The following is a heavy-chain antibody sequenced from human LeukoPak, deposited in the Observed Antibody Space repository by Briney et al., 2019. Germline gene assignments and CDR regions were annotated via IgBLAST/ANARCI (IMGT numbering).Heavy chain of an antibody. CDR2: IYRDDDK. D-gene: IGHD3-3*02. V-gene: IGHV2-5*02. J-gene: IGHJ5*02. CDR3: AHVHFPGWFDP. Sequence: SGPTLVKPTQTLTLTCTFFGFSLSTNGVGVGWIRLPPGKALEWLTFIYRDDDKRYSPSLKSRLTITKDTSKNQVVLTMTNMDPVDTATYYRAHVHFPGWFDPWGQGTLVTVSS. CDR1: GFSLSTNGVG.